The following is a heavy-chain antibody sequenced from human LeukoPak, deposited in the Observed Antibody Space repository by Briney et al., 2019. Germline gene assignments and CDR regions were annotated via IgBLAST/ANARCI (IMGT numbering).Heavy chain of an antibody. Sequence: PGGSLRLSCAASGFTFSSYGMHWVRQAPGKGLEWVAFIRYDGSNKYYADSVKGRFTISRDNSKNTLYLQMNSLRAEDTAVYYCAKPQQLVQGDAFDIWGQGTMVTVSS. CDR2: IRYDGSNK. CDR1: GFTFSSYG. V-gene: IGHV3-30*02. CDR3: AKPQQLVQGDAFDI. J-gene: IGHJ3*02. D-gene: IGHD6-13*01.